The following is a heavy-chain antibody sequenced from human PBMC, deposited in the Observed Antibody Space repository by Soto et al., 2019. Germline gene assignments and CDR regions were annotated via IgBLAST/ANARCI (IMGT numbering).Heavy chain of an antibody. CDR1: GYSFSDYG. CDR2: ISTYNGNT. Sequence: QVQLVQSGAEVKKPGASLKVSCQASGYSFSDYGIAWVRQAPGQGLAWVGWISTYNGNTNYAQKFKGRVTMTTDTPANTAYMELRSLRSDDTAMYYCARYGYSSGWYLGTGMDVWGQGTPVTVSS. D-gene: IGHD6-19*01. V-gene: IGHV1-18*04. J-gene: IGHJ6*02. CDR3: ARYGYSSGWYLGTGMDV.